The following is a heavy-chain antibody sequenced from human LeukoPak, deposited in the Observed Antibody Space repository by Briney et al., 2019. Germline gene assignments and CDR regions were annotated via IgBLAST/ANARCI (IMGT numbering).Heavy chain of an antibody. D-gene: IGHD2-15*01. CDR3: AKGAGIMSPYYVDV. CDR1: GFSFSSYG. J-gene: IGHJ6*03. Sequence: GGSLRLSCVASGFSFSSYGMNWVRRAPGKGLEWVGFTRYDGSNEYYTDSVKGRFTISRDSSKNTLYLQMNSLRAEDTAVYYCAKGAGIMSPYYVDVWGKGTTVTVSS. V-gene: IGHV3-30*02. CDR2: TRYDGSNE.